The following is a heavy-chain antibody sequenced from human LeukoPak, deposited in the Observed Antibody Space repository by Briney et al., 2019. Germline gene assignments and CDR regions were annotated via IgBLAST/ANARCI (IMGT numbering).Heavy chain of an antibody. V-gene: IGHV1-69*06. CDR1: GGTFSSYA. CDR3: ARVKGDGYNRGGFDY. D-gene: IGHD5-24*01. J-gene: IGHJ4*02. CDR2: IIPIFGTA. Sequence: SVKVSCKASGGTFSSYAISWVRQAPGQGLEWMGGIIPIFGTANYAQKFQGRVTITADKSTSTAYMELSSLRSEDTAVYYCARVKGDGYNRGGFDYWGQGTLVTVSS.